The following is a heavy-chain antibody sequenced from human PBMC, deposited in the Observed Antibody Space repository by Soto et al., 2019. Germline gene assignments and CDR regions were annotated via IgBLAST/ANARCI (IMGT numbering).Heavy chain of an antibody. D-gene: IGHD4-17*01. J-gene: IGHJ4*02. CDR3: ARRYGPGFDY. Sequence: SETLSLTCTVSGGSVSSGSDSWSWIRQPPGKGLEWIGYIYYSGSTNYNPSLKSRVTISVDTSKNQFSLKLSSVTAADTAVYYCARRYGPGFDYWGQGTLVTVSS. CDR1: GGSVSSGSDS. V-gene: IGHV4-61*01. CDR2: IYYSGST.